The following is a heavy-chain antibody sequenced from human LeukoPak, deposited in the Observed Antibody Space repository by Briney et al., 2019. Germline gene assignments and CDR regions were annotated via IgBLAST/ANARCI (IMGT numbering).Heavy chain of an antibody. V-gene: IGHV3-23*01. CDR2: ISGSGGST. CDR3: AKTGRSGYYDSSGYSDDAFDI. J-gene: IGHJ3*02. Sequence: GGSLRLSCAASGFTFSSYAMSWVRQAPGKGLEWVSAISGSGGSTYYADSVKGRFTISRDNSKNTLYLQMNSLRAEDTAVYYCAKTGRSGYYDSSGYSDDAFDIWGQGTMVPVSS. D-gene: IGHD3-22*01. CDR1: GFTFSSYA.